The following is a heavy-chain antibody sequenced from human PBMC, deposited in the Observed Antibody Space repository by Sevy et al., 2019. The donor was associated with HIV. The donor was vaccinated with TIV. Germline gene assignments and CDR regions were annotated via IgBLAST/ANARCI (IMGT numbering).Heavy chain of an antibody. V-gene: IGHV4-39*01. CDR2: LYSTGST. CDR3: ATPRDSGWYEGTGGYFDL. Sequence: SETLSLTCTVSGGSISSSSYFWGWIRQPPGKGLEWIGSLYSTGSTSYNPSLRSRVTVSADTSKNQFSLRLTSVIATDTAVYYWATPRDSGWYEGTGGYFDLWGRGTLVTVSS. D-gene: IGHD6-19*01. J-gene: IGHJ2*01. CDR1: GGSISSSSYF.